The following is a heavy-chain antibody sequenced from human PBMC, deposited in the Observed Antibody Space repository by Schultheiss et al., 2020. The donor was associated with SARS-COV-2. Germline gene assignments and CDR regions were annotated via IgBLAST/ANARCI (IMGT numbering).Heavy chain of an antibody. CDR1: GGSFSGYY. CDR3: ARDARGYCSGGSCYSGYYYYGMDV. CDR2: INHSGST. V-gene: IGHV4-34*01. D-gene: IGHD2-15*01. Sequence: SETLSLTCAVYGGSFSGYYWSWIRQPPGKGLEWIGEINHSGSTNYNPSLKSRVTISVDKSKNQFSLKLSSVTAADTAVYYCARDARGYCSGGSCYSGYYYYGMDVWGQGTTVTVSS. J-gene: IGHJ6*02.